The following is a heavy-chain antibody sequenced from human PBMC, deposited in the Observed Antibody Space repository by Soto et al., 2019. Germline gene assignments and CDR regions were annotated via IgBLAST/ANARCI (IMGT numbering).Heavy chain of an antibody. CDR1: GYSFTSYA. Sequence: ASVKVSCKASGYSFTSYAIHWVRQAPGQRLEWMGWINAGNGDTRYSQKFQGRVTFTRDTSASTAYMELSSLISEDTAVYYCAKDFDYYYYAMDVWGQGTTVTVSS. D-gene: IGHD3-3*01. V-gene: IGHV1-3*01. J-gene: IGHJ6*02. CDR3: AKDFDYYYYAMDV. CDR2: INAGNGDT.